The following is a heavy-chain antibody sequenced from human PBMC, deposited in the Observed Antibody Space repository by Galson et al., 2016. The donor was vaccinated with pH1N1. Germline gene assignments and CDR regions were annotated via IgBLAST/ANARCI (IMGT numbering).Heavy chain of an antibody. CDR3: ARGGYSGDENWSGAFDI. J-gene: IGHJ3*02. CDR2: MNPNSGNT. Sequence: SVKVSCKASGYTFISYDINWVRQATGQGLEWMGWMNPNSGNTGYAQKFQGRVTITADESTSTAHMELSSLRSEDTAVCYCARGGYSGDENWSGAFDISGAGAKFTLSS. V-gene: IGHV1-8*03. CDR1: GYTFISYD. D-gene: IGHD5-12*01.